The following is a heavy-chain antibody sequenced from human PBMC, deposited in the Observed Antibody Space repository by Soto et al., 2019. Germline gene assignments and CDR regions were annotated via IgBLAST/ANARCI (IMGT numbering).Heavy chain of an antibody. D-gene: IGHD3-10*01. Sequence: GGSLRLSCAASGLTFSSYAMSWVRQAPGKGLEWVSAISGSGGSTYYADSVKGRFTISRDNSKNTLYLQMNSLRAEDTAVYYCAKYPYGSGNYYKYYFDYWGQGTLVTVSS. CDR1: GLTFSSYA. V-gene: IGHV3-23*01. J-gene: IGHJ4*02. CDR2: ISGSGGST. CDR3: AKYPYGSGNYYKYYFDY.